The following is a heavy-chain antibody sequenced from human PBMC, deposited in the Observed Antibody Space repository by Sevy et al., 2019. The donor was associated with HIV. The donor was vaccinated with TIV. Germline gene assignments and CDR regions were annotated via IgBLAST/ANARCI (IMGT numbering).Heavy chain of an antibody. CDR2: IYPNGGDT. J-gene: IGHJ4*02. Sequence: ASVKVSCKTSGYTFAAYYIHWVRQAPGQGPEWLGWIYPNGGDTTYAQKFQGRVTVTMSTSINTVYMDLNRRRSDDTAVYYCARGKREEWLLYLDNWGQGTLVTVSS. CDR3: ARGKREEWLLYLDN. CDR1: GYTFAAYY. V-gene: IGHV1-2*02. D-gene: IGHD3-3*01.